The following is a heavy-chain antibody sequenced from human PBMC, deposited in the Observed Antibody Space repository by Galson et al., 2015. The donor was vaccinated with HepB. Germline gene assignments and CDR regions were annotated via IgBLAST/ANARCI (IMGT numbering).Heavy chain of an antibody. CDR3: AKPFSRYTTRGEGNYFDS. CDR2: ISYDGSIK. D-gene: IGHD1-1*01. J-gene: IGHJ4*02. V-gene: IGHV3-30*18. Sequence: LEWVAVISYDGSIKFYADSVKGRFTISRDSSMNTLYLQMNGLNVVDTALYFCAKPFSRYTTRGEGNYFDSWGQGVLVTVSS.